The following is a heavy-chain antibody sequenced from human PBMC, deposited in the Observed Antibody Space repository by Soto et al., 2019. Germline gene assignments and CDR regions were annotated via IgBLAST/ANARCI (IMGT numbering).Heavy chain of an antibody. D-gene: IGHD4-4*01. Sequence: SETLSLTCTVSGGSISSGDYYWSWIRQPPGKGLEWIGYIYYSGSTSYNPSLRSRVTISVDTSKNQFSLKLSSVTAADTAVYYCARALYSSFPRYYYYGMDVWGQGTTVTVSS. CDR2: IYYSGST. CDR1: GGSISSGDYY. V-gene: IGHV4-30-4*01. CDR3: ARALYSSFPRYYYYGMDV. J-gene: IGHJ6*02.